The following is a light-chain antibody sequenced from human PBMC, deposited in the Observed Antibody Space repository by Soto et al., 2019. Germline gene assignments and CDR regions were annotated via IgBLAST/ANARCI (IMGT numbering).Light chain of an antibody. CDR1: QSVDNNY. Sequence: EIVMTQSPATLSVSPGESATLSCRASQSVDNNYVAWYQQKPGQAPTLLIHGASYRAAGIPDRFSGSGSGTDFTLTISRLEPEDFAVYYCQQYGSSPQTFGQGTKGDIK. J-gene: IGKJ1*01. CDR2: GAS. V-gene: IGKV3-20*01. CDR3: QQYGSSPQT.